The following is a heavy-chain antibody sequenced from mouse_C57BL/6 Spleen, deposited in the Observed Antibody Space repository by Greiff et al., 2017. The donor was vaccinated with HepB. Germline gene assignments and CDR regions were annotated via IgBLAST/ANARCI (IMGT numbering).Heavy chain of an antibody. CDR3: ARSPYYYGSSYHFDY. V-gene: IGHV1-22*01. CDR1: GYTFTDYN. J-gene: IGHJ2*01. Sequence: VQFQQSGPELVKPGASVKMSCKASGYTFTDYNMHWVKQSHGKSLEWIGYINPNNGGTSYNQKFKGKATLTVNKSSSTAYMELRSLTSEDSAVYYCARSPYYYGSSYHFDYWGQGTTLTVSS. CDR2: INPNNGGT. D-gene: IGHD1-1*01.